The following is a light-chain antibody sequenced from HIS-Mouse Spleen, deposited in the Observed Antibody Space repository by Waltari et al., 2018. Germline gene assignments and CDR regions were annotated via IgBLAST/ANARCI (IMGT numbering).Light chain of an antibody. Sequence: SYELTQPPSVSVSPGQTARITCSGDALPKKYAYWYQQKSGQAPVLVIYEDSKRPSGIPWRFSGSSSGTMATLTSSGAQVEDEADYYWYSTDSSGNHRVFGGGTKLTVL. CDR2: EDS. CDR1: ALPKKY. V-gene: IGLV3-10*01. CDR3: YSTDSSGNHRV. J-gene: IGLJ2*01.